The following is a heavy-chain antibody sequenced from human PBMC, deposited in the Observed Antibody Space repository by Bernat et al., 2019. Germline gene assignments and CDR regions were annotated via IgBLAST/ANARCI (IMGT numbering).Heavy chain of an antibody. V-gene: IGHV1-18*04. J-gene: IGHJ6*02. CDR3: ARVGATPPTYYYYGMDV. D-gene: IGHD1-26*01. CDR2: ISAYNGNT. Sequence: QVQLVQSGAEVKKPGASVKVSCKASGYTFTSYGISWVRQAPGQWLEWMGWISAYNGNTNYAQKLQGRVTMTTDTSTSTAYMELRSLRSDDTAVYYCARVGATPPTYYYYGMDVWGQGTTVTVSS. CDR1: GYTFTSYG.